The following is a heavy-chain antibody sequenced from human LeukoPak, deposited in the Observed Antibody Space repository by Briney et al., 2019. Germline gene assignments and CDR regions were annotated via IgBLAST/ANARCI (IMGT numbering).Heavy chain of an antibody. V-gene: IGHV1-69*13. D-gene: IGHD3-22*01. CDR1: GGTFSSYA. Sequence: GASVKVSCKASGGTFSSYAISWVRQAPGQGLEWMGGIIPIFGTANYAQKFQGRVTITADESTSTAYMELSSLRSEDTAVYYCARGTGSYDSSGYYYGVFDYWGQGTLVTVSS. CDR3: ARGTGSYDSSGYYYGVFDY. J-gene: IGHJ4*02. CDR2: IIPIFGTA.